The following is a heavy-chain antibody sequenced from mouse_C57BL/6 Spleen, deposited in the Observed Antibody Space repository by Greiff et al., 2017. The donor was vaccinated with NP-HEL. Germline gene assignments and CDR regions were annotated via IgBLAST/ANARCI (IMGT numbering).Heavy chain of an antibody. J-gene: IGHJ2*01. V-gene: IGHV5-17*01. Sequence: EVRLVESGGGLVKPGGSLKLSCAASGFTFSDYGMHWVRQAPEKGLEWVAYISSGSSTIYYADTVKGRFTISRDNAKNTLFLQMTSLRSEDTAMYYCARGFTLGDYFDYWGQGTTLTVSS. CDR3: ARGFTLGDYFDY. CDR1: GFTFSDYG. CDR2: ISSGSSTI. D-gene: IGHD3-3*01.